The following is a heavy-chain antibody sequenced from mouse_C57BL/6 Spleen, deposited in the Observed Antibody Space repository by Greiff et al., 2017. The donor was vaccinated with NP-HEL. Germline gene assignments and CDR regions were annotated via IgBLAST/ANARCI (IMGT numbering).Heavy chain of an antibody. CDR1: GFTFSDYY. J-gene: IGHJ4*01. CDR3: ARGGYDYDYYAMDY. D-gene: IGHD2-4*01. Sequence: EVKLVESEGGLVQPGSSMKLSCTASGFTFSDYYMAWVRQVPEKGLEWVANINYDGSSTYYLDSLKSRFIISRDNAKNILYLQMSSLKSEDTATYYCARGGYDYDYYAMDYWGQGTSVTVSS. V-gene: IGHV5-16*01. CDR2: INYDGSST.